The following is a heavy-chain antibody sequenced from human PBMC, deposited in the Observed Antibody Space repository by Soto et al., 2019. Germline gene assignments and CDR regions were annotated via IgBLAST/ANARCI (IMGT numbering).Heavy chain of an antibody. CDR1: GFTFSSYA. CDR2: ISGSGGST. CDR3: AKDLGRYYDSSGHNFDY. D-gene: IGHD3-22*01. Sequence: GGSLRLSCAASGFTFSSYAMSWVRQAPGKGLEWVSAISGSGGSTYYADSVKGRFTISRDNSKNTLYLQMNSLRAEDTAVYYCAKDLGRYYDSSGHNFDYWGQGTLVTVSS. J-gene: IGHJ4*02. V-gene: IGHV3-23*01.